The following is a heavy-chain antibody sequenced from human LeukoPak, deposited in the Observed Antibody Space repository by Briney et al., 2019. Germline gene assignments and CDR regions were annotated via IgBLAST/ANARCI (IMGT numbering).Heavy chain of an antibody. Sequence: TGGSLRLSCAASGSTVSSNYMNWVRQAPRKGLEWVSIIFGGGTTYYADSVKGRFTISRDNSKNILYLQMNSLRAEDTAVYYCARAGSSWFFDYWGQGTLVTVSS. CDR3: ARAGSSWFFDY. D-gene: IGHD6-13*01. V-gene: IGHV3-66*01. J-gene: IGHJ4*02. CDR2: IFGGGTT. CDR1: GSTVSSNY.